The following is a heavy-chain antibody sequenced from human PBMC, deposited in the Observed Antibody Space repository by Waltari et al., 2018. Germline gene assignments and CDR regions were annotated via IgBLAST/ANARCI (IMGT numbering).Heavy chain of an antibody. CDR3: VRGHHSFDC. Sequence: EVQLVQSGGALVQPGESLRLSCSASGFTFSDHYMDWVRQAPGRGLEWVVRITPKSDDYITVYAASVKGRFTISRDDSKSSLYLQMNSLKTEDTAVYFCVRGHHSFDCWGQGARVTVSS. CDR1: GFTFSDHY. J-gene: IGHJ4*02. V-gene: IGHV3-72*01. CDR2: ITPKSDDYIT.